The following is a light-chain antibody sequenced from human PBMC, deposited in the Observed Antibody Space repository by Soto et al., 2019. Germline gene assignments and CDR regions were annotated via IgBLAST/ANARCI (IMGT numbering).Light chain of an antibody. Sequence: QSALTQPRSVSGSPGQAVTISCTGTSSDVGGYNYVSWYQQHPGKDPKLMIYDVSKRPSGVTDRFSGSKSGNTASLTISWLQAEDEADYYCCSYAGSYTFVVFGGGTKGTVL. J-gene: IGLJ2*01. CDR1: SSDVGGYNY. CDR3: CSYAGSYTFVV. CDR2: DVS. V-gene: IGLV2-11*01.